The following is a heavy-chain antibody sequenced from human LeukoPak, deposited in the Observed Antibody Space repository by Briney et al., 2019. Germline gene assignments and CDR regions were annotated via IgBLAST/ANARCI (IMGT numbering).Heavy chain of an antibody. V-gene: IGHV3-48*03. Sequence: GGSLRLSCAASGFTFRSYEMNWVRQAPGKGLEWVSYISSSGGIIYYADSVKGRFTISRDNAKNSLYLQMNSLRADDTAVYYCVRDEGRGTNLFDYWGQGTLVIVSS. CDR3: VRDEGRGTNLFDY. D-gene: IGHD2-8*01. J-gene: IGHJ4*02. CDR1: GFTFRSYE. CDR2: ISSSGGII.